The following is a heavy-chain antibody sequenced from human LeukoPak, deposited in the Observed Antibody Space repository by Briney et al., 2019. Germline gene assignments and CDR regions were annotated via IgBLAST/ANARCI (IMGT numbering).Heavy chain of an antibody. Sequence: PGGSLRLSCTASGFTFGDYAMTWVRQAPGKGLEWVGFIRSKIYGGTPEYAASVKGRFTISRDTSNNTLWLEMNSLRPEDTARYHCSRSPEWHWLSHFDFWGLGTLVSVSS. CDR2: IRSKIYGGTP. J-gene: IGHJ4*02. V-gene: IGHV3-49*04. CDR1: GFTFGDYA. D-gene: IGHD6-19*01. CDR3: SRSPEWHWLSHFDF.